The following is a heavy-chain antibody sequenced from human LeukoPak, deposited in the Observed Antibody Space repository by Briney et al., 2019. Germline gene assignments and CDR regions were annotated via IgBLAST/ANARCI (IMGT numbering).Heavy chain of an antibody. CDR1: GGSFSGYY. V-gene: IGHV4-34*01. Sequence: SETLSLTCAVYGGSFSGYYWSWIRQPPGKGLEWIGEINHSGSTNYNPSLKSRVTISVDTSKNQFSLKLSSVTAADTAVYYCARHRRYAFDIWGQGTMVTVSS. CDR2: INHSGST. J-gene: IGHJ3*02. CDR3: ARHRRYAFDI.